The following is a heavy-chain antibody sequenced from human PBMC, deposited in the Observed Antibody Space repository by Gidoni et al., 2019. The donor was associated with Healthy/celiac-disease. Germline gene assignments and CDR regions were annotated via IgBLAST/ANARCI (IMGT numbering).Heavy chain of an antibody. CDR1: GGSFSGYY. CDR3: ARGRRSSGRAFDI. Sequence: QVQLQQWGAGLLKPSETLSLTCAVYGGSFSGYYWSWIRQPPGKGLEWIGEINHSGSTNYNPSLKSRVTISVDTSKNQFSLKLSSVTAADTAVYYCARGRRSSGRAFDIWGQGTMVTVSS. D-gene: IGHD3-22*01. V-gene: IGHV4-34*01. J-gene: IGHJ3*02. CDR2: INHSGST.